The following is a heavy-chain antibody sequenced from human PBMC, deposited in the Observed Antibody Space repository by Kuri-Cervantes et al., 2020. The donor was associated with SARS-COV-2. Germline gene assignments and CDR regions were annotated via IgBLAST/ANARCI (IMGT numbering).Heavy chain of an antibody. CDR1: GFTFSRYS. D-gene: IGHD2-21*01. CDR3: ARELGGGCV. J-gene: IGHJ4*02. CDR2: ISSSSSNI. V-gene: IGHV3-21*01. Sequence: GGSLRLSCAASGFTFSRYSLNWVRQAPGKGLEWVSSISSSSSNIYYADSVKGRFTITRDNAKNSLYLQMNSLRAEDTAVYYCARELGGGCVWGQGALVTVSS.